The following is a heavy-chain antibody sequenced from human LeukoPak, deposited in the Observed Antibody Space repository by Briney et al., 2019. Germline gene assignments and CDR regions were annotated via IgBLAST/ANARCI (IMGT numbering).Heavy chain of an antibody. CDR1: GFTFPRHA. Sequence: GGSLRLSCAAAGFTFPRHAMSWVRQAPGKGLEWVASSAGSGGSTHYADSVKGRFTISRDNSKNTLYLQMNSLRAEDTAVYYCARDVPYDSSGFGDYWGQGTLVTVSS. CDR2: SAGSGGST. J-gene: IGHJ4*02. V-gene: IGHV3-23*01. CDR3: ARDVPYDSSGFGDY. D-gene: IGHD3-22*01.